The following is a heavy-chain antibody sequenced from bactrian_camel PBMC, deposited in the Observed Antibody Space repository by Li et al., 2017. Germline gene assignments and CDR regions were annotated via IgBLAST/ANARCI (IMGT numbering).Heavy chain of an antibody. CDR1: GFTLDTYT. CDR3: AADSYRGSACSGSRSFTY. V-gene: IGHV3S55*01. CDR2: INNEGAI. Sequence: HVQLVESGGGSVQTGGSLNLSCVASGFTLDTYTIGWFRQAPGKEREGVATINNEGAITMADSLEGRFAISKDITELTLFLHMNSLKPEDTAMYHCAADSYRGSACSGSRSFTYWGQGTQVTVS. J-gene: IGHJ4*01. D-gene: IGHD3*01.